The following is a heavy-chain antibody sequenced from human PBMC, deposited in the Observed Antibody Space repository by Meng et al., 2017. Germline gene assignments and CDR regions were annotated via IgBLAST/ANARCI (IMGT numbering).Heavy chain of an antibody. CDR3: AREGRVDFDY. D-gene: IGHD1-26*01. CDR1: GYTFTSYA. CDR2: INTNTGNP. J-gene: IGHJ4*02. V-gene: IGHV7-4-1*02. Sequence: VPLVQSVSGVKKPGAAVKVSCKASGYTFTSYAMTWVRQAPGQGLEWMGWINTNTGNPTYAQGFTGRFVFSLDTSVSTAYLQISSLKAEDTAVYYCAREGRVDFDYWGQGTLVTVSS.